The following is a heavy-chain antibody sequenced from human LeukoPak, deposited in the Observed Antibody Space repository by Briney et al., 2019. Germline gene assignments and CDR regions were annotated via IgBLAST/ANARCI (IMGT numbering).Heavy chain of an antibody. J-gene: IGHJ6*03. D-gene: IGHD2-15*01. CDR1: GGSISSYY. CDR2: IYYSGST. V-gene: IGHV4-59*01. Sequence: SETLSLTCTVSGGSISSYYWSWIWQPPGKGLEWIGYIYYSGSTNYNPSLKSRVTISVGTSKNQFSLKLTSVTAADTAVYYCARTMEGYCSGGSCYQYSYYMDVWGKGTTVTVSS. CDR3: ARTMEGYCSGGSCYQYSYYMDV.